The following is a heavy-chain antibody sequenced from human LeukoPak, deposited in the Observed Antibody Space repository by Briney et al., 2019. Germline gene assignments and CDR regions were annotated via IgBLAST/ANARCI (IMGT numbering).Heavy chain of an antibody. CDR2: IYYSGST. CDR1: GGSISSYY. CDR3: ARHRITMVRGVIPYYFDY. Sequence: PSETLTLTCTVSGGSISSYYWSWIRQPPGRGLEWIGYIYYSGSTNYNPSLQSRVTISVDTSKNQFSLKLTSVTAADTAVYYCARHRITMVRGVIPYYFDYWGQGTLITGSS. J-gene: IGHJ4*02. D-gene: IGHD3-10*01. V-gene: IGHV4-59*08.